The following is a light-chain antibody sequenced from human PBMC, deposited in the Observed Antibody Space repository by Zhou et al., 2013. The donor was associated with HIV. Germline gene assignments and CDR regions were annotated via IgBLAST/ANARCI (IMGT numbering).Light chain of an antibody. CDR1: QTISNY. CDR3: QQSYSTPRT. V-gene: IGKV1-39*01. J-gene: IGKJ1*01. Sequence: DIQMTQSPSSLSASAGDRVTITCRASQTISNYLNWYQQKPGKAPKLLIYAASSLQSGVPSRFSGSGSGTDFTLTIISLQPEDFATYTCQQSYSTPRTFGQGTKVEIK. CDR2: AAS.